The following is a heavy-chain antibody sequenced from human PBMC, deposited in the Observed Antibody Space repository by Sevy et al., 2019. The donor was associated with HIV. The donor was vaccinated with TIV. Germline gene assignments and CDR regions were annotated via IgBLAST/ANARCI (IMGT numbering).Heavy chain of an antibody. CDR2: INHSGST. CDR1: GGSFSGYY. J-gene: IGHJ4*02. V-gene: IGHV4-34*01. Sequence: LLQLRRLSLTCVVYGGSFSGYYWSWIRQPPGKGLEWIGEINHSGSTNYNPSLKSRVTISADTSKNQFSLKLSSVTAADTAVYYCATRRGHLSFDYWGQGTLVTVSS. CDR3: ATRRGHLSFDY.